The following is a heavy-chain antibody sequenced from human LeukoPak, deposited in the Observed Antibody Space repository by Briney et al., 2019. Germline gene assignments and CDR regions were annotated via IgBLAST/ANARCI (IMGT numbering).Heavy chain of an antibody. J-gene: IGHJ4*02. CDR1: GFTFSNYW. V-gene: IGHV3-74*01. D-gene: IGHD3-10*01. Sequence: GGSLRLSCAASGFTFSNYWMHWVRQAPGKGLVWMSRINSDGSSTSYADSVKGRFTLSRDNAKDTMYLQMNSLRAEDTAIYYCTRSEYSFDYWGQGTLVTVSS. CDR3: TRSEYSFDY. CDR2: INSDGSST.